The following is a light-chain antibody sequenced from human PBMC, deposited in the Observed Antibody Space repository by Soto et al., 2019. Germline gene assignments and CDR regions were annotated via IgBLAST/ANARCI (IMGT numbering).Light chain of an antibody. CDR3: QQYGSSPGT. CDR1: RGISSN. J-gene: IGKJ5*01. Sequence: TVMTQSPATLSVSPGERATLYCRASRGISSNLAWYQQKPGQAPRLLIYDASTRATGIPARFSGSGSGTDFTLTISRLEPEDFVVYYCQQYGSSPGTFGQGTRLEIK. V-gene: IGKV3-15*01. CDR2: DAS.